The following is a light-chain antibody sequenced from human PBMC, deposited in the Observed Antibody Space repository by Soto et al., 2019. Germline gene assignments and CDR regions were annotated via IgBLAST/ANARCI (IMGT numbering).Light chain of an antibody. CDR3: HQYDDGPYT. V-gene: IGKV3-15*01. CDR2: GAS. J-gene: IGKJ2*01. Sequence: EIVMTQSPATLSLSPGERATLSCRASQSVSSNVAWYQQIPGQTPRLLIYGASTRATGIPVRFSGSGSGTKFTLTISSLQSEDFAVYYCHQYDDGPYTFGQGTKVDIK. CDR1: QSVSSN.